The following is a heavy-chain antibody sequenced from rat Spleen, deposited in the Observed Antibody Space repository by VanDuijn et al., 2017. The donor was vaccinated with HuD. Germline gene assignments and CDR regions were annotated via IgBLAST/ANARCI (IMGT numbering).Heavy chain of an antibody. CDR1: GFTFSNYD. V-gene: IGHV5-22*01. CDR2: ISYDDSGT. CDR3: ARQRGTYWYFDF. J-gene: IGHJ1*01. Sequence: EVQLVESGGGLVQPGRSMKLSCAASGFTFSNYDMAWVRQAPTKGLEWVATISYDDSGTYYRDSVKGRFTISRDNARSTLYLQMNSLRSEDTATYYCARQRGTYWYFDFWGPGTMVTVSS.